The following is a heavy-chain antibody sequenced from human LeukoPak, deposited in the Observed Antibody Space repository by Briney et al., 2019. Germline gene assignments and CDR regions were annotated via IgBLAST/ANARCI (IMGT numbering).Heavy chain of an antibody. D-gene: IGHD6-19*01. J-gene: IGHJ4*02. CDR3: AKPTGDTGWYGLFEY. CDR1: GFTFSVYA. Sequence: GRSLSLSCAASGFTFSVYAMNGVRQARGRGLVGVAVVSYDGNDYYYADSVKGRFTISRDNSKNTLYLQMNSLRAEDTAVYYCAKPTGDTGWYGLFEYWGQGTLVTVSS. V-gene: IGHV3-30*18. CDR2: VSYDGNDY.